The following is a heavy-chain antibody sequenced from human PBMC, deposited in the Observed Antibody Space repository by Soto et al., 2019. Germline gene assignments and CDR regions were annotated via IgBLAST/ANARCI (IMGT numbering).Heavy chain of an antibody. J-gene: IGHJ5*02. Sequence: KPSETLSLTCTVSGSSIINSAYYWAWLRQPPGKGLEWIGNIFYSGRVYYNPSLQVRVTMSVATSRNQFFLHFRSVSAADTAVYSCARARSVLMPNAWFDRWGRRTLVIVSS. CDR1: GSSIINSAYY. D-gene: IGHD2-2*01. CDR2: IFYSGRV. V-gene: IGHV4-39*02. CDR3: ARARSVLMPNAWFDR.